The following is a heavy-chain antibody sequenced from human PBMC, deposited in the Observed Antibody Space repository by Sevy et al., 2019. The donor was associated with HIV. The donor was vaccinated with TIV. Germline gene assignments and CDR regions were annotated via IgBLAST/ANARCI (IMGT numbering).Heavy chain of an antibody. Sequence: GGSLRLSCAASGFSLNTYWMSWVRQAPGKGLEWVANIKQDRSVTYYVDSVKGRFTISRDKARNFLYLQMNSLRAEDTARYYCVRAVAADGSFWGQGTLVTVSS. V-gene: IGHV3-7*01. J-gene: IGHJ4*02. D-gene: IGHD6-13*01. CDR1: GFSLNTYW. CDR3: VRAVAADGSF. CDR2: IKQDRSVT.